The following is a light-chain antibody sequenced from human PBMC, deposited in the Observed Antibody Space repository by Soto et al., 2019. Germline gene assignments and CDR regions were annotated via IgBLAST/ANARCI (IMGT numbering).Light chain of an antibody. Sequence: DIQMTQSPSSLSAFVVDRVTITFRASQDIHIYLAWYQQKPGKAPESLIYGASSLQSGVPSRFSASGSGTEFTLTISSLQPEDFATYYCQQYHSYPLTLGQGTKVDIK. J-gene: IGKJ1*01. V-gene: IGKV1-16*01. CDR1: QDIHIY. CDR3: QQYHSYPLT. CDR2: GAS.